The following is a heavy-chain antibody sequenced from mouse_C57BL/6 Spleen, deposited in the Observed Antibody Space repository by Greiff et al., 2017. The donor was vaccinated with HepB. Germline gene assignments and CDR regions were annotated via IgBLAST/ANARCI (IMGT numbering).Heavy chain of an antibody. CDR1: GFTFSDYY. V-gene: IGHV5-16*01. J-gene: IGHJ1*03. Sequence: EVQRVESEGGLVQPGSSIKLSCTASGFTFSDYYMAWVRQVPEKGLEWVANINYDGSSTYYLDSLKSRFIISRDNAKNILYLQMSSLKSEDTATYYCARRERYGYCDVWGTGTTVTVSS. CDR2: INYDGSST. CDR3: ARRERYGYCDV.